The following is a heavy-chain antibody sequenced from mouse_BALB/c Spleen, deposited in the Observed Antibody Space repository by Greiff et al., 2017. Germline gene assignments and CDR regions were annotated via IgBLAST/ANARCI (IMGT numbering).Heavy chain of an antibody. CDR2: ISSGGST. V-gene: IGHV5-6-5*01. CDR1: GFTFSSYA. J-gene: IGHJ3*01. CDR3: ARGSVPAY. Sequence: EVQGVESGGGLVKPGGSLKLSCAASGFTFSSYAMAWVRQTPEKRLEWVASISSGGSTYYPDSVKGRFTISRDNARNILYLQMSSLRSEDTAMYYCARGSVPAYWGQGTLVTVSA.